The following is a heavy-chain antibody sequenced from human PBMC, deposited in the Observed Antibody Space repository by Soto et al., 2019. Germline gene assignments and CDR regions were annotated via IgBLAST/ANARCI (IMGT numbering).Heavy chain of an antibody. D-gene: IGHD1-1*01. CDR2: INAGNGNT. CDR1: AYTFATYA. J-gene: IGHJ6*02. V-gene: IGHV1-3*01. CDR3: ARDLMATTGYGMHF. Sequence: SVKVSCKASAYTFATYAIHLVHQAPGQRLEWMGWINAGNGNTKYSQKFQGRVTITRDTSASTAYMELSSLRSEDTAVYYCARDLMATTGYGMHFWGQGTTVTASS.